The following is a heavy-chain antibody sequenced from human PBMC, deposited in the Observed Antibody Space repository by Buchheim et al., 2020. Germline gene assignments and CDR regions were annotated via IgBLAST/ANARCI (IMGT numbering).Heavy chain of an antibody. V-gene: IGHV3-30*18. J-gene: IGHJ4*02. CDR1: GFTFSSYG. CDR2: ISYDGSNK. CDR3: AKGNIAVADPFDY. Sequence: QVQLVESGGGVVQPGRSLRLSCAASGFTFSSYGMHWVRQAPGKGLEWVAVISYDGSNKYYADSVKGRFTISRDNSKNTLYLQMNSLRAEDTAVYYCAKGNIAVADPFDYWGQGTL. D-gene: IGHD6-19*01.